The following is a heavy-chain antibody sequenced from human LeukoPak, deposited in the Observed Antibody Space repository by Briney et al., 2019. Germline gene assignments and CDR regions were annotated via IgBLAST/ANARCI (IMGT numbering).Heavy chain of an antibody. CDR2: ISGSGGST. V-gene: IGHV3-23*01. CDR1: GFTFRTYW. CDR3: AKAPGDYDY. Sequence: PGGSLRLSCAASGFTFRTYWMSWVRQAPGKGLEWVSAISGSGGSTYYADSVKGRFTISRDNSKNTLYLQMNSLRAEDTAVYYCAKAPGDYDYWGQGTLVTVSS. D-gene: IGHD4-17*01. J-gene: IGHJ4*02.